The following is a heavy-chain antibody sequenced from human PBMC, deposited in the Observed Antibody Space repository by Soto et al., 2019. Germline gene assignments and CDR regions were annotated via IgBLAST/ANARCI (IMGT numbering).Heavy chain of an antibody. Sequence: EVQLLESGGGLVQPGGCLRVSCAASGFTFSSYAITWVRQAPGKGLEWVSLISGSGDSTYYADSVKGRFTIYRDNSKNTVYLQMNSLRAEDTALYYCAKSRYDFWSGYYMDYWGQGTLVTVSS. V-gene: IGHV3-23*01. CDR3: AKSRYDFWSGYYMDY. D-gene: IGHD3-3*01. CDR1: GFTFSSYA. CDR2: ISGSGDST. J-gene: IGHJ4*02.